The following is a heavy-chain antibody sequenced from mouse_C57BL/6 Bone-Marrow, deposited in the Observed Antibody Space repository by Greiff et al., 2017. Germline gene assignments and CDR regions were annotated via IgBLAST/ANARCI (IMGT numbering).Heavy chain of an antibody. Sequence: EVQLVESGGGLVQPGGSLSLSCAASGFTFTDYYMSWVRQPPGKALEWLGFIRNKANGDTTEHSETVKGRFTISRDNSQSILYLQMNALRAEDSATYYCARYYCGSSFFDYWGQGTTLTVSS. CDR2: IRNKANGDTT. V-gene: IGHV7-3*01. J-gene: IGHJ2*01. CDR1: GFTFTDYY. CDR3: ARYYCGSSFFDY. D-gene: IGHD1-1*01.